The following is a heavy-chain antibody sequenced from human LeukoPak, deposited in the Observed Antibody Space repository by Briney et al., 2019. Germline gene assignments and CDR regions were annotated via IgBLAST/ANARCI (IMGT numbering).Heavy chain of an antibody. J-gene: IGHJ3*02. D-gene: IGHD3-22*01. Sequence: GGSLRLSCAASGFTFSSYSMNWVRQAPGKGLEWVSYISSSSSTIYYADSVKGRFTISRDNAKNSLYLQMNSLRAEDTAVYYCGRLPDSRTEAVDIWGQGTVVTVSS. CDR2: ISSSSSTI. V-gene: IGHV3-48*01. CDR1: GFTFSSYS. CDR3: GRLPDSRTEAVDI.